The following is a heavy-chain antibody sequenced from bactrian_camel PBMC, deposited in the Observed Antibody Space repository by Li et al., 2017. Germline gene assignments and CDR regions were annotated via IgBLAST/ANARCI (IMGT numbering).Heavy chain of an antibody. D-gene: IGHD5*01. CDR3: AATRSRMPLPLLGTNVRAESFAY. V-gene: IGHV3S53*01. CDR1: GSIYGDAC. CDR2: IDSDGAS. J-gene: IGHJ6*01. Sequence: HVQLVESGGGSVQAGGSLRLSCGASGSIYGDACMGWLRQAPGKEREGVAAIDSDGASIYLDSMKGRFIISQDNAKNTVYLQMNSLKPEDTAMYYCAATRSRMPLPLLGTNVRAESFAYWGQGTQVTVS.